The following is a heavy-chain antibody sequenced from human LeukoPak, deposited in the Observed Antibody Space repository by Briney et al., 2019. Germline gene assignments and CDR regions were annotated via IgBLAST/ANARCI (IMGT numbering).Heavy chain of an antibody. CDR2: ISSSSSTI. CDR3: ARGGYCSSTSCYTDRRDWFDP. CDR1: EVTFRNNW. Sequence: GGSLRLSCEVSEVTFRNNWMSWVRQAPGKGLEWVSYISSSSSTIYYADSVKGRFTISRDNAKNSLYLQMNSLRAEDTAVYYCARGGYCSSTSCYTDRRDWFDPWGQGTLVAVSS. D-gene: IGHD2-2*02. J-gene: IGHJ5*02. V-gene: IGHV3-48*01.